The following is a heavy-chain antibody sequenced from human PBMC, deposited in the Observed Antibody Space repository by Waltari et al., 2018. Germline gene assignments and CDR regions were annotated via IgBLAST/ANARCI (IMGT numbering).Heavy chain of an antibody. V-gene: IGHV4-39*01. J-gene: IGHJ3*01. D-gene: IGHD5-12*01. CDR2: VSYSGSP. CDR1: GVSITSNRHY. CDR3: ATYIGASVGTAAFDV. Sequence: QLQLQESGPRLVRPSETLSLICRVSGVSITSNRHYWAWIRQSPGQGLEGIGPVSYSGSPYISRSLKSRVFVSRDTSKNQVSLILGSVTAADMAVYYCATYIGASVGTAAFDVWGQGTMVTVSS.